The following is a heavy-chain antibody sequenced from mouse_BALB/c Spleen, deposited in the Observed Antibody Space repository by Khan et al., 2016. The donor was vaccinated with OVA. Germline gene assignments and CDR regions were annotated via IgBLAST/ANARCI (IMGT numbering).Heavy chain of an antibody. CDR3: GRQPYYQYYIMDY. Sequence: QVQLKESGPGLVAPSQSLSITCTISGFSLTNYGVHWVRQPPGKGLEWLVVIWTDGSTTYNSALKSRLSISKDNSKSQVFLKMNSLQTDDTAMYYGGRQPYYQYYIMDYWGQGISVTVSS. CDR1: GFSLTNYG. J-gene: IGHJ4*01. CDR2: IWTDGST. D-gene: IGHD1-1*02. V-gene: IGHV2-6-1*01.